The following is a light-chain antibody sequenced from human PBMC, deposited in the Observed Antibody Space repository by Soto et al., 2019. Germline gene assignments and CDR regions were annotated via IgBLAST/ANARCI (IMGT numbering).Light chain of an antibody. J-gene: IGKJ1*01. Sequence: EIVMTQSPATLSVSPGERATLSCRASQRVSSNLAWYQQKPGQAPRLLIYGASTRATGIPARFSGSGSGTEFILTISSLQSEDFAVYYCQQYNNWWTFGQGTKVEIK. CDR2: GAS. CDR3: QQYNNWWT. CDR1: QRVSSN. V-gene: IGKV3-15*01.